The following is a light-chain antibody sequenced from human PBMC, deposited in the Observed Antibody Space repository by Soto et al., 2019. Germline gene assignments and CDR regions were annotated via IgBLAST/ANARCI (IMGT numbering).Light chain of an antibody. CDR1: SSDIGGYKY. V-gene: IGLV2-14*01. CDR2: EVT. Sequence: QSALTQPASVSGSPRQSITISCTGASSDIGGYKYVSWYQQHPGKAPKLMIYEVTNRPSGVSNRFSGSKSGNTASLTISGLQAEDEADYYCSSYTISNTVVLFGGGTK. J-gene: IGLJ2*01. CDR3: SSYTISNTVVL.